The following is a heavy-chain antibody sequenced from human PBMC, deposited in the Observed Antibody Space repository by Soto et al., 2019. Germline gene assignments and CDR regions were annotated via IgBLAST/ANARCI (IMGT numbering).Heavy chain of an antibody. CDR1: GFTFSSYW. J-gene: IGHJ1*01. CDR2: IKVVGSGT. V-gene: IGHV3-74*01. Sequence: GGSLRLSCAASGFTFSSYWMHWVRQAPGKGLVWVSRIKVVGSGTYYADSVQGRFTISRDNAKNTLYLQMNSLRVEDTAVYFCARGDGDRFDGHGYLGRHWGQRTLVTVSS. CDR3: ARGDGDRFDGHGYLGRH. D-gene: IGHD5-18*01.